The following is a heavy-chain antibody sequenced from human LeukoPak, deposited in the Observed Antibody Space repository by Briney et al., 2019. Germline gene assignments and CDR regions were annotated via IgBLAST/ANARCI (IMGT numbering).Heavy chain of an antibody. CDR3: ARHYTAMAQAYYFDY. Sequence: SETLSLTCTVSSGSISSYYWSWIRQPPGKGLEWIGYIYYSGSTNYNPSLKNRVTISVDTSKNQFSLKLSSVTAADTAVYYCARHYTAMAQAYYFDYWGQGTLVTVSS. J-gene: IGHJ4*02. CDR1: SGSISSYY. D-gene: IGHD5-18*01. V-gene: IGHV4-59*01. CDR2: IYYSGST.